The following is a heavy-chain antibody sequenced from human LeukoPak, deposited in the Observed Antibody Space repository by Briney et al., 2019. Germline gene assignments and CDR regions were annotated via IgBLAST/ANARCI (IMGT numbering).Heavy chain of an antibody. D-gene: IGHD2-15*01. CDR3: ARDQTPFY. Sequence: GGSLRLSCAASGFTFSSYYMTWVRQAPGKGLEWVATIKDDGSEDYYLDSVKGRFTISRDNAESSMWLQMSSLRAEDTAVYYCARDQTPFYWGQGSLVTVS. V-gene: IGHV3-7*01. CDR2: IKDDGSED. J-gene: IGHJ4*02. CDR1: GFTFSSYY.